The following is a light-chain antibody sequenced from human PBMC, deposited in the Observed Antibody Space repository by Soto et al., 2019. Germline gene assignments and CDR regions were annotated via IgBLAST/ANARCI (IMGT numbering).Light chain of an antibody. CDR1: QSVSSNY. CDR3: QQYGRSPPIT. Sequence: EIVLTQTPGTLSLSPGERATLSCRASQSVSSNYLAWYQQKLDQAPRLLIYDASSRATGIPDRFSGSGSGTDFTLTISRLEPEDFAVYYCQQYGRSPPITFGQGTRLEIK. CDR2: DAS. V-gene: IGKV3-20*01. J-gene: IGKJ5*01.